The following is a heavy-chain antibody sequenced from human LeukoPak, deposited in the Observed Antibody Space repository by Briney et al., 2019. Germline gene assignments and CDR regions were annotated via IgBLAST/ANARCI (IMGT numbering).Heavy chain of an antibody. V-gene: IGHV1-46*01. Sequence: ASVKVSCKASGYTFTSYYMHWVRQAPGQGLEWMGIINPSGGSTSYAQKFQGRVTMTRDTSTSTVYMELSSLRSEDTAVYYCARPRKRYYDSSGYSLGYWGQGTLVTASS. CDR2: INPSGGST. D-gene: IGHD3-22*01. J-gene: IGHJ4*02. CDR1: GYTFTSYY. CDR3: ARPRKRYYDSSGYSLGY.